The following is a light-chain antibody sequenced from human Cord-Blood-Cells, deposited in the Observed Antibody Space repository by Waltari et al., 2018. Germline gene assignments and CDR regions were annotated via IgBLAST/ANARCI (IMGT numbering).Light chain of an antibody. CDR2: DVS. Sequence: QSALTQPASVSGSPGQSPTLSCTGTSSDVGGYTYVSWYQQHPGKAPKLMIYDVSNRPSGVSNRFSGSKSGNTASLTISGLQAEDEADYYCSSYTSSSVVFGGGTKLTVL. V-gene: IGLV2-14*01. CDR3: SSYTSSSVV. CDR1: SSDVGGYTY. J-gene: IGLJ2*01.